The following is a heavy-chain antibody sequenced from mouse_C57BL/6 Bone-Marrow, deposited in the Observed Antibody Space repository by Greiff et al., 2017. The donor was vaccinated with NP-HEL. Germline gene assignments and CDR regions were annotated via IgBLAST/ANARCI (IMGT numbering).Heavy chain of an antibody. D-gene: IGHD2-14*01. CDR3: ARYHRWYFDV. V-gene: IGHV7-3*01. Sequence: EVKVEESGGGLVQPGGSLSLSCAASGFTFTDYYMSWVRQPPGKALEWLGFIRNKANGYTTEYSASVKGRFTISRDNSQSILYLQMNALRAEDSATYYCARYHRWYFDVWGTGTTVTVSS. CDR1: GFTFTDYY. J-gene: IGHJ1*03. CDR2: IRNKANGYTT.